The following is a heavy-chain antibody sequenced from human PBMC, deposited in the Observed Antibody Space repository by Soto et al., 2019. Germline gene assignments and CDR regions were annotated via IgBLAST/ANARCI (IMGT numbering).Heavy chain of an antibody. V-gene: IGHV1-3*01. CDR1: GYTFTSYA. Sequence: QVQLVQSGAEVKKPGASVKVSCKASGYTFTSYAMHWVRQAPGQRLEWMGWINAGNGNTKYSQKFQGRVTITMDTSESTAYRELSSLRSEDTAVYYCARTIVVVTTFDYWGQGTLVTVSS. CDR2: INAGNGNT. CDR3: ARTIVVVTTFDY. J-gene: IGHJ4*02. D-gene: IGHD3-22*01.